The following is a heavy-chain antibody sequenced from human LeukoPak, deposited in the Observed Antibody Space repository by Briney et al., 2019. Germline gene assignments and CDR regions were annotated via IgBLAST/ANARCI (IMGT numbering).Heavy chain of an antibody. D-gene: IGHD1-26*01. CDR1: DYSIGTGYY. Sequence: PSETLSLTCVVSDYSIGTGYYWAWIRQPPGKGLEWIGSIYHTGTTYYTPSLKSRVTISLDTSKNQFSLQLASVTATDTAIYYCSRETVGGTKYFDYWGQGALVTVSS. CDR2: IYHTGTT. V-gene: IGHV4-38-2*02. J-gene: IGHJ4*02. CDR3: SRETVGGTKYFDY.